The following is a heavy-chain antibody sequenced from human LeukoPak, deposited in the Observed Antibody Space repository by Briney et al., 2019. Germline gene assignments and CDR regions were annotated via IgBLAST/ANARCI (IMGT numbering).Heavy chain of an antibody. CDR1: GYSFTSYA. CDR2: ISAYNGNT. Sequence: GASVKVPCKASGYSFTSYAISWVRQAPGQGLEWMGWISAYNGNTDYAQKLQVRVTMTTDTPTSTAYMELRGLRSDDAAVYYCARVVVVGDNYFDYWGQGTLVTVSS. D-gene: IGHD2-15*01. J-gene: IGHJ4*02. V-gene: IGHV1-18*01. CDR3: ARVVVVGDNYFDY.